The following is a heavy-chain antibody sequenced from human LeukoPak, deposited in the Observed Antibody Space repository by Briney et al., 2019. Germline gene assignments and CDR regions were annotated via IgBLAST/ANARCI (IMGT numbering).Heavy chain of an antibody. D-gene: IGHD2-15*01. V-gene: IGHV3-21*01. CDR2: ISSSSSYI. Sequence: GGSLGLSCAASGFTFSSYSMNWVRQAPGKGLEWVSSISSSSSYIYYADSVKGRFTISRDNAKNSLYLQMNSLRAEDTAVYYCARGVVVVAATPDYWGQGTLVTVSS. J-gene: IGHJ4*02. CDR3: ARGVVVVAATPDY. CDR1: GFTFSSYS.